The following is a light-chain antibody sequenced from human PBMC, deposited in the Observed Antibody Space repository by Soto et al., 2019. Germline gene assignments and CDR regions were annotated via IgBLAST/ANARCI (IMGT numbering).Light chain of an antibody. CDR3: SSYAGSLVV. J-gene: IGLJ2*01. CDR1: SSDVGGYNY. CDR2: DVS. Sequence: QSVLTQPPSASGSPGQSVTISCTGTSSDVGGYNYVSWYQQHPGKAPKLMIYDVSKRPSGVPDRFSGSKSGNTASLTVSGLQAEDEADYYCSSYAGSLVVFGGGTKLTVL. V-gene: IGLV2-8*01.